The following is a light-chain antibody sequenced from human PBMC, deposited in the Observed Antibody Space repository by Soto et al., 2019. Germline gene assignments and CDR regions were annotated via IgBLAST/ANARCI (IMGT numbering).Light chain of an antibody. CDR2: DAS. J-gene: IGKJ2*01. Sequence: EIVLTQSPATLSLSPGERATLSCRASQSISSHLAWYQQKPGQAPRVLIYDASNRVTGIPARFSGSGSGTDFTLTISNLEPEDFAIYSCQQRVHWPLGTFGQGTKLEIK. CDR1: QSISSH. V-gene: IGKV3-11*01. CDR3: QQRVHWPLGT.